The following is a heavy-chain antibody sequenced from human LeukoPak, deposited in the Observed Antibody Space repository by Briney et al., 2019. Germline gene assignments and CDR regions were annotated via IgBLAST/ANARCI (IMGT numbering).Heavy chain of an antibody. Sequence: ASVKVSCKASGYTFTGYYMHWVRQAPGQGLEWMGIINPSGGSTSYAQKFQGRVTMTRDTSTSTVYMELSSLRSEDTAVYYCARGHYYDSSGYYWAFDYWGQGTLVTVSS. V-gene: IGHV1-46*01. CDR2: INPSGGST. CDR1: GYTFTGYY. CDR3: ARGHYYDSSGYYWAFDY. D-gene: IGHD3-22*01. J-gene: IGHJ4*02.